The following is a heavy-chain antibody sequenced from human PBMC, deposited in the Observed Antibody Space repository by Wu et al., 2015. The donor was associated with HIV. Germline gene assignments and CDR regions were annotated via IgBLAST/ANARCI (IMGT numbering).Heavy chain of an antibody. D-gene: IGHD2-2*01. J-gene: IGHJ6*02. V-gene: IGHV1-69*12. CDR2: IIPRLGTT. Sequence: HVQLVQSGAEVKKPGSSVKVSCKIYGGNDGGTFSSHPISWVRQAPGKGLEWMGGIIPRLGTTNYAQIFQGRVTITADESTSTAYMELSSLRSEDTAVYYCASPKPXIVVVPDYYGMDVWGQGTTVIVSS. CDR1: GGNDGGTFSSHP. CDR3: ASPKPXIVVVPDYYGMDV.